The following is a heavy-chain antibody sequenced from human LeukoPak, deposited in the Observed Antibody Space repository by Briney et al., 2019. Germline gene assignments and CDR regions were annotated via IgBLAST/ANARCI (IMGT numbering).Heavy chain of an antibody. Sequence: GRSLRLSCTVSGFTFSDDAMGWVRQAPGKGLEWVGFIRSKAFGGTTQYAASVKGRITISRDDSNSIAYLQMNSLKTEDTAVYYCANYDILTGCPGGYWGQGTLVTVSS. CDR2: IRSKAFGGTT. J-gene: IGHJ4*02. V-gene: IGHV3-49*04. CDR1: GFTFSDDA. CDR3: ANYDILTGCPGGY. D-gene: IGHD3-9*01.